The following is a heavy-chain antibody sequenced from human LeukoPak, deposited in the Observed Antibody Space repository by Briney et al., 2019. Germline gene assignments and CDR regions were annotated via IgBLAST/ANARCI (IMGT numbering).Heavy chain of an antibody. V-gene: IGHV3-30-3*01. D-gene: IGHD5-18*01. CDR2: ISYDGSNK. J-gene: IGHJ4*02. Sequence: GGSLRLSCAAFGFTFSNYAMHWVRQAPGKGLEWVAVISYDGSNKKYADSVKVRFTVSRDNSKNMVYLQMNSLRAEDTAVYYCARDRLPGGVQLFNYWGQGTLVTVSS. CDR3: ARDRLPGGVQLFNY. CDR1: GFTFSNYA.